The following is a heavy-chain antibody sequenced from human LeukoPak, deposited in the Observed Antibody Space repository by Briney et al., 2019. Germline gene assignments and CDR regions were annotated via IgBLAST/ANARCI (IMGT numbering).Heavy chain of an antibody. CDR1: GFTFSSYS. J-gene: IGHJ4*02. CDR3: ARGPEPYSGSYYDY. D-gene: IGHD1-26*01. V-gene: IGHV3-48*04. Sequence: PGGSLRLSCAASGFTFSSYSMNWVRQAPGKGLEWVSYISSSGSTIYYADSVKGRFTISRDNAKNSLYLQMNSLRAEDTAVYCCARGPEPYSGSYYDYWGQGTLVTVSS. CDR2: ISSSGSTI.